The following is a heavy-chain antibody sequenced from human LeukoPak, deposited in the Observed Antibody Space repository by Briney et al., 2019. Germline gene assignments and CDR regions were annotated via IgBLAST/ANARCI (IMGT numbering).Heavy chain of an antibody. Sequence: SETLSLTCAVSGGSISSSNWWSWVRQPPGKGLEWIGEIYHSGSTNYNPSLKSRVTISVDKSKNQFSLKLSSVTAADTAVYYCARQDQDYDFWSGYYTKYFQHWGQGTLVTVSS. CDR1: GGSISSSNW. CDR3: ARQDQDYDFWSGYYTKYFQH. V-gene: IGHV4-4*02. D-gene: IGHD3-3*01. CDR2: IYHSGST. J-gene: IGHJ1*01.